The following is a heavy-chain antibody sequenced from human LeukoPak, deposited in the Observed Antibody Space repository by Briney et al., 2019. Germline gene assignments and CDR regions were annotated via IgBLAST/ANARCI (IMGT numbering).Heavy chain of an antibody. CDR1: GFTFSDYA. CDR3: AKDYDILTGYSFDY. CDR2: ITASGDYT. J-gene: IGHJ4*02. Sequence: GGSLRLSCAASGFTFSDYAMSWVRQAPGKGLDWVSGITASGDYTYYADSVKGRFTISRDNSKNTLYLQMNSLRAEDTAVYYCAKDYDILTGYSFDYWGQGTLVTVSS. V-gene: IGHV3-23*01. D-gene: IGHD3-9*01.